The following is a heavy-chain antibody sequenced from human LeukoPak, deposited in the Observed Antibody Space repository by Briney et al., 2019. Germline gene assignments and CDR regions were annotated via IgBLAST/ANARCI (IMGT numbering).Heavy chain of an antibody. V-gene: IGHV3-23*01. CDR3: AKQSTARSLGE. Sequence: GGSLRLSCAASGFTFSNFAMSWLRQAPGKGLEWVSGISVSGDRTYYADSVRGRFTISRGNSKNTLYLQMNNLRGDDTAAYYCAKQSTARSLGEGGRGTLVTVSS. D-gene: IGHD6-6*01. CDR2: ISVSGDRT. CDR1: GFTFSNFA. J-gene: IGHJ4*02.